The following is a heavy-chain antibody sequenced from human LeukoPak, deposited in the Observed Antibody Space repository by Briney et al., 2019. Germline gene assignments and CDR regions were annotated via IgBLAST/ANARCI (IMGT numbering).Heavy chain of an antibody. CDR2: ISYDGSNK. D-gene: IGHD5-24*01. V-gene: IGHV3-30*19. Sequence: GGSLRLSCAASGFSFSDYGMHWVRQAPGKGLEWVAVISYDGSNKYYADSVKGRFTISRDNSKNTLYLQMNSLRAEDTAVYYCARDPVMAYYFDYWGQGTLVTVSS. J-gene: IGHJ4*02. CDR3: ARDPVMAYYFDY. CDR1: GFSFSDYG.